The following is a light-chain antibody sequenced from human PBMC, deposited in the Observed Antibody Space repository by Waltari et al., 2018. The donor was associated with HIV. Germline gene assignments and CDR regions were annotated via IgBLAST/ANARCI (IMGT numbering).Light chain of an antibody. J-gene: IGLJ2*01. CDR1: SSDVGGYNY. Sequence: QSALTQPASVSGSLGQSITISCTGTSSDVGGYNYVSWYQHHPGKAPKLMIYEVTNRPSGVSNRFSGSKSGNTASLTISGLQAEDESDYYSTSYTSSSTLVVFGGGTKLTVL. CDR3: TSYTSSSTLVV. V-gene: IGLV2-14*01. CDR2: EVT.